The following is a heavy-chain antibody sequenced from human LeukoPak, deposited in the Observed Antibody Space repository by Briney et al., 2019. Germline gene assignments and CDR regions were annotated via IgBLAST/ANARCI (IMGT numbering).Heavy chain of an antibody. J-gene: IGHJ5*02. CDR2: ISAYNGNT. D-gene: IGHD2-2*01. CDR1: GYTLTSYG. CDR3: ARDIVVVPAANWFDP. V-gene: IGHV1-18*01. Sequence: ASVKVSCKASGYTLTSYGISWLRQAPGQGLEWMGWISAYNGNTNYAQKLQGRVTMTTDTSTSTAYMELRSLRSDDTAVYYCARDIVVVPAANWFDPWGQGTLVTVSS.